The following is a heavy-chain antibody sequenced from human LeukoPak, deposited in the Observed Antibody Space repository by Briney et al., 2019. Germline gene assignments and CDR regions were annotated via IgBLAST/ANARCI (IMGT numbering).Heavy chain of an antibody. J-gene: IGHJ4*02. CDR2: ISSSSGYI. D-gene: IGHD1-7*01. Sequence: GGSLRLSCAASGFTFSSYSMNWVRQAPGKGLEWVSSISSSSGYIYYADSVKGRFTISRDNAKNSLYVQMNSLRAEDTAVYYCAKEGGTGTRFGYWGQGTLVTVSS. V-gene: IGHV3-21*04. CDR3: AKEGGTGTRFGY. CDR1: GFTFSSYS.